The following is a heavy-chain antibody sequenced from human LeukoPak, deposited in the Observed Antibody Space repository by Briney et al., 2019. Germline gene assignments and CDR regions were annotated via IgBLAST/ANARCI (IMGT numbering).Heavy chain of an antibody. Sequence: SVKVSCKASGGTFSSYAISWVRQAPGQGLEWMGGIIPIFGTANYAQKFQGRVTITTDESTSTACMELSSLRSEDTAVYYCARDQDYYGSGSYGPDHWGQGILVTVSS. J-gene: IGHJ5*02. CDR1: GGTFSSYA. V-gene: IGHV1-69*05. D-gene: IGHD3-10*01. CDR3: ARDQDYYGSGSYGPDH. CDR2: IIPIFGTA.